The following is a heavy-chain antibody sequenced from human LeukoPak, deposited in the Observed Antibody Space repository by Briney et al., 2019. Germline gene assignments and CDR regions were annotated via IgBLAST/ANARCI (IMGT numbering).Heavy chain of an antibody. Sequence: SETLSLTCAVSGGSISSSNWWSWVRQPPGKGLEWIGEIYHSGSTNYNPSLRSRVTISVDTSKNQFSLNLTSVTAADTAVYYCARVKMVRGAALRYYMDVWGKGATVTISS. CDR2: IYHSGST. CDR3: ARVKMVRGAALRYYMDV. CDR1: GGSISSSNW. V-gene: IGHV4-4*02. J-gene: IGHJ6*03. D-gene: IGHD3-10*01.